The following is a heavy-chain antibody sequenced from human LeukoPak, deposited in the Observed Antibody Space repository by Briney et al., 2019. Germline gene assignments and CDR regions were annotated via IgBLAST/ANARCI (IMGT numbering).Heavy chain of an antibody. J-gene: IGHJ5*02. CDR2: IYTSGST. V-gene: IGHV4-4*07. CDR3: ARHDHTDLWYYYFDP. D-gene: IGHD3-10*01. CDR1: GGSISSYY. Sequence: SETLSLTCTVSGGSISSYYWSWIRQPAGKGLEWIGRIYTSGSTNYNPSLKSRVTISVDTSKNQFSLKLSSVTAADAAVYYCARHDHTDLWYYYFDPWGQGALVTVSS.